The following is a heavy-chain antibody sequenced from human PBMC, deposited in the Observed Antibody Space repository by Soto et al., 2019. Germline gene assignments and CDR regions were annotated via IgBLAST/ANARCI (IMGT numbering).Heavy chain of an antibody. D-gene: IGHD3-22*01. J-gene: IGHJ4*02. Sequence: PSETLSLTCTVSGGSISSGDYYWSWIRQPPGKGLEWIGYIYYSGSTYYNPSLKSRVTISVDTSKNQFSLKLSSVTAADTAVYYCARGYYYGSSGYSDYWGQGTLVTVPQ. CDR1: GGSISSGDYY. CDR3: ARGYYYGSSGYSDY. V-gene: IGHV4-30-4*01. CDR2: IYYSGST.